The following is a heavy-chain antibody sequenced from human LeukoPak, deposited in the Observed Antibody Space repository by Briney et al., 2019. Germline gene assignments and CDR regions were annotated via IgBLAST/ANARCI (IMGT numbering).Heavy chain of an antibody. V-gene: IGHV1-24*01. J-gene: IGHJ4*02. Sequence: GASVKVPCKVSGYILTELSMHWVRQAPGKGLEWMGGFDPEDGETIYAQKFQGRVTMTEDTSTDTAYMELSSLRSEDTAVYYCATAGSGGYYLRTWGQGTLVTVSS. D-gene: IGHD3-22*01. CDR2: FDPEDGET. CDR3: ATAGSGGYYLRT. CDR1: GYILTELS.